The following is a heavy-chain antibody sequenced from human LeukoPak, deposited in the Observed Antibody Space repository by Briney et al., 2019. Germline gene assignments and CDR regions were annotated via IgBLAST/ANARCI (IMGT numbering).Heavy chain of an antibody. J-gene: IGHJ4*02. V-gene: IGHV1-18*01. Sequence: ASVKVSCKASGYTFTSYGISWVRQAPGQGLEWMGWISAYNGNTNYAQKLQGRVTMTTDTSTSTAYMELRSLRSGDTAVYYCARDEGYDSSGFPSDYWGQGTLVTVSS. CDR1: GYTFTSYG. CDR2: ISAYNGNT. CDR3: ARDEGYDSSGFPSDY. D-gene: IGHD3-22*01.